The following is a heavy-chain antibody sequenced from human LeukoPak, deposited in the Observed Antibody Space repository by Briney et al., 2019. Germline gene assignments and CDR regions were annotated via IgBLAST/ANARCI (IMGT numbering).Heavy chain of an antibody. J-gene: IGHJ4*02. Sequence: KPSETLSLTCTLSGGSLSTYYWSWIRQPPGKGLEWIGYIYHSGSTNYNPSLKSRVTISVDTSKNQFSLELSSVTAADTAVYYCARGGGYASPIGYWGQGALVTVSS. D-gene: IGHD5-12*01. CDR2: IYHSGST. CDR1: GGSLSTYY. V-gene: IGHV4-59*01. CDR3: ARGGGYASPIGY.